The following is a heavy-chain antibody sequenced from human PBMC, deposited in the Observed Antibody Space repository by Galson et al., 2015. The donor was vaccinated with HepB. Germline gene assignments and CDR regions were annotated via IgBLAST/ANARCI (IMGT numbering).Heavy chain of an antibody. CDR3: ARGYCSGGSCYLGQQRAEYFQH. J-gene: IGHJ1*01. CDR2: INPNSGGT. D-gene: IGHD2-15*01. CDR1: GYTFTGYY. Sequence: SVKVSCKASGYTFTGYYMHWVRQAPGQGLEWMGWINPNSGGTNYAQKFQGRVTMTRDTSISTAYMELSRLRSDDTAVYYCARGYCSGGSCYLGQQRAEYFQHWGQGTLVTVSS. V-gene: IGHV1-2*02.